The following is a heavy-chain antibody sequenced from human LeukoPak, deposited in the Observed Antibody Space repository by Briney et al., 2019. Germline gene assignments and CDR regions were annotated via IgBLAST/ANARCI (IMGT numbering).Heavy chain of an antibody. D-gene: IGHD2-15*01. V-gene: IGHV3-23*01. CDR1: GFTFSSYA. Sequence: GGSLRLSCAASGFTFSSYAMNWVRQAPGKGLECISTISDDSSFTYYADSVKGRSAISRDDSKNTLYPQMNNLKVEDTAVYYCAKGRCSGVGCDSFHSWGQGALVTVSS. CDR3: AKGRCSGVGCDSFHS. CDR2: ISDDSSFT. J-gene: IGHJ4*02.